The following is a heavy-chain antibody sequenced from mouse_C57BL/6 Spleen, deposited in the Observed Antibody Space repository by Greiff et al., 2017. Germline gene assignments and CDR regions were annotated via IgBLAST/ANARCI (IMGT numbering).Heavy chain of an antibody. D-gene: IGHD2-3*01. J-gene: IGHJ2*01. CDR2: IRNKANGYTT. Sequence: EVQVVESGGGLVQPGGSLSLSCAASGFTFTDYYMSWVRQPPGKALEWLGFIRNKANGYTTEYSASVKGRFTISRDNSQSILYLQMNALRAEDSATYYCARSVYDGPDYWGQGTTLTVSS. CDR1: GFTFTDYY. CDR3: ARSVYDGPDY. V-gene: IGHV7-3*01.